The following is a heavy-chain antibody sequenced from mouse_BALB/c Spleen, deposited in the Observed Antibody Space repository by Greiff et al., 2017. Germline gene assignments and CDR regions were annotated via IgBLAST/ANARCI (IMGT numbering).Heavy chain of an antibody. CDR2: ISSGGSYT. D-gene: IGHD2-2*01. CDR1: GFTFSSYG. Sequence: EVKVVESGGDLVKPGGSLKLSCAASGFTFSSYGMSWVRQTPDKRLEWVATISSGGSYTYYPDSVKGRFTISRDNAKNTLYLQMSSLKSEDTAMYYCARHDGYDGEKVAYWGQGTLVTVSA. CDR3: ARHDGYDGEKVAY. J-gene: IGHJ3*01. V-gene: IGHV5-6*01.